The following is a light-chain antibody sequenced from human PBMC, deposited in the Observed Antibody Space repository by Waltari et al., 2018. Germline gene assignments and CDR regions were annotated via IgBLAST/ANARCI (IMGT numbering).Light chain of an antibody. CDR2: AAS. CDR3: QQSYTTPRT. J-gene: IGKJ2*02. CDR1: QSISSY. Sequence: DIQMTQSPPSLSASVGDRVTITCRASQSISSYLNWYQQKPGKAPKLLFYAASSLQSGVPSRFSGSESGTDFTLTIRSLQPEDFATYYCQQSYTTPRTFGQGTKLEIK. V-gene: IGKV1-39*01.